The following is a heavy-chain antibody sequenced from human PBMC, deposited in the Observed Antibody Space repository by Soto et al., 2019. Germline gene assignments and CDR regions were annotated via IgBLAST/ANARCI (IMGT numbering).Heavy chain of an antibody. V-gene: IGHV3-30*18. CDR2: ISDDGSNK. CDR1: GFTFSNYG. Sequence: GGSLRLSCAASGFTFSNYGMHWVRQAPGKGLEWVAFISDDGSNKYYADSVKGRFTMSRDNSKSTLYLQMNSLRVEDTAVYYCTKRRNVLRFLEWSSGMEVLGQGTTVNVS. J-gene: IGHJ6*02. CDR3: TKRRNVLRFLEWSSGMEV. D-gene: IGHD3-3*01.